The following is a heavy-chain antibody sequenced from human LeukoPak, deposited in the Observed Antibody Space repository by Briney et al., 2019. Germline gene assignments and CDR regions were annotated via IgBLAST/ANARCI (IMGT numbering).Heavy chain of an antibody. V-gene: IGHV3-74*01. J-gene: IGHJ5*01. CDR2: INSDGSST. D-gene: IGHD6-25*01. CDR1: GFIFNSYS. CDR3: SGDRAATDLDS. Sequence: PGRSLRLSCAASGFIFNSYSMHWVRQAPGKGLVWVSRINSDGSSTAHADSVKGRFTVSRDNAENTLYLQMNSLRVEDTAVYYCSGDRAATDLDSWGQGTLVTVSS.